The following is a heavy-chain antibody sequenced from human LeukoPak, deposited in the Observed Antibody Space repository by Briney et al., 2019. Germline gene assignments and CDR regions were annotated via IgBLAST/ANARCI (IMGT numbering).Heavy chain of an antibody. J-gene: IGHJ5*02. D-gene: IGHD4-17*01. V-gene: IGHV4-34*01. CDR1: GGSFSGYY. Sequence: SETLSLTCAVYGGSFSGYYWSWIRQPPGKGLEWIGEINHSGSSNYNPSLKSRVTISVDTSKNQFSLKLSSVTAADTAVYYCARAYTIDTVTKGLDNWFDPWGQGTLVTVSS. CDR3: ARAYTIDTVTKGLDNWFDP. CDR2: INHSGSS.